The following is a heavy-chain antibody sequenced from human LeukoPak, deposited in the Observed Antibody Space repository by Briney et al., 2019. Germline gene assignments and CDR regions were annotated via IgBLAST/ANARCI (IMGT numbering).Heavy chain of an antibody. V-gene: IGHV3-30*04. J-gene: IGHJ4*02. CDR2: ISYDGSNK. CDR3: ARRRGVGYFDY. CDR1: GFTFSSYA. Sequence: GGSLRLSCAASGFTFSSYAMHWVRQAPGKGLEWVAVISYDGSNKYYADSVKGRFTISRDNSKNTLYLQMNSLRAEDTAVYYCARRRGVGYFDYWGQGTLVTVSS. D-gene: IGHD3-10*01.